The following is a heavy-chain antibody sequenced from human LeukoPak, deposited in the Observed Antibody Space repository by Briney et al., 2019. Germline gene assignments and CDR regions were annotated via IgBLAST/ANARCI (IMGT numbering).Heavy chain of an antibody. J-gene: IGHJ6*02. D-gene: IGHD3-22*01. V-gene: IGHV3-11*03. CDR2: ISSSSGYI. Sequence: GGSLRLSCAAAGFTFSDYYMTWIRQAPGKGLEWVSYISSSSGYITYADSVKGRFTISRDNAKNSLYLQMNSLRVEDTAVYYCASTYNYDRNDYSRHGYYYYGMDVWGHGTTVTVSS. CDR1: GFTFSDYY. CDR3: ASTYNYDRNDYSRHGYYYYGMDV.